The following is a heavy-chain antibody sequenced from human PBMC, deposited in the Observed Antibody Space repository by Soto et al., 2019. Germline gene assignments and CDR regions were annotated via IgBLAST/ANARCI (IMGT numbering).Heavy chain of an antibody. V-gene: IGHV1-69*02. CDR3: ATSYGSGYRAFDY. CDR2: VNPILSMS. J-gene: IGHJ4*02. D-gene: IGHD3-10*01. Sequence: SVKVSCKASGYTFSFYSINWVRQAPGLGLEWMGRVNPILSMSNYAQRFQGRVTMTADKSTSTAYMELSGLRSEDTAMYYCATSYGSGYRAFDYWGQGALVTVSS. CDR1: GYTFSFYS.